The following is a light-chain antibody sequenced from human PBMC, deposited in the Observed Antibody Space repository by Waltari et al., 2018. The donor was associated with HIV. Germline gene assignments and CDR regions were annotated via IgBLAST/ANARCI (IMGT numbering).Light chain of an antibody. Sequence: QSALTQPHSVSGSPGQSLTISCTGTSSYVDPFVSWYQQHPGPVPTVIIYDVNKRPSGVPDRFAGSKSGNTASLTISGLQAEDESDYYCCSHAGNLIFVFGTGTKVTVL. V-gene: IGLV2-11*01. CDR2: DVN. J-gene: IGLJ1*01. CDR3: CSHAGNLIFV. CDR1: SSYVDPF.